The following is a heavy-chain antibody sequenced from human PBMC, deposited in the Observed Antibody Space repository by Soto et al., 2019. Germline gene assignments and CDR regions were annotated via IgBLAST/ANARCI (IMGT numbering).Heavy chain of an antibody. D-gene: IGHD2-2*01. Sequence: QVLLVQSGAEEKKPGASVKVPCKASGYSFSAYAIHWVRQVPGQRLEWMGWINAGNGNTQYSQNLQGRVTLTRDTSASTAYMELSGLTSEDTAVYYCARGGVQLLKKLDHWGQGTLVTVSS. V-gene: IGHV1-3*05. J-gene: IGHJ5*02. CDR2: INAGNGNT. CDR1: GYSFSAYA. CDR3: ARGGVQLLKKLDH.